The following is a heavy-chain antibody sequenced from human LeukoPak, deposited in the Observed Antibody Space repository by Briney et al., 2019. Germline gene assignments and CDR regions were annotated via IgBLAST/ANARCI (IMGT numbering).Heavy chain of an antibody. Sequence: SETLSLTCAVYGGSFSGYYWSWIRQPAGKGLEWIGRFYTSGSTKYNPSLKSRVTMSEDTSKNQFSLNLSSVTAADTAVYYCARGFLGDYFGSGSYYVFDYWGQGTLVTVSS. CDR3: ARGFLGDYFGSGSYYVFDY. CDR1: GGSFSGYY. V-gene: IGHV4-59*10. D-gene: IGHD3-10*01. J-gene: IGHJ4*02. CDR2: FYTSGST.